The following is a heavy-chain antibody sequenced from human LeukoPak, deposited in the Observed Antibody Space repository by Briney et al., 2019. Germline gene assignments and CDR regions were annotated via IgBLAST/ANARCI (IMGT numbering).Heavy chain of an antibody. J-gene: IGHJ4*02. CDR2: IYYSGST. Sequence: PSETLSLTCTVSGGSISSGDYYWIWIRQPPGKGREWIGYIYYSGSTYYNPSLKSRVTISVDTSKNQFSLKLSSVTAAHTAVYYCARALYSSFDYWGQGTLVTVSS. D-gene: IGHD6-13*01. CDR1: GGSISSGDYY. CDR3: ARALYSSFDY. V-gene: IGHV4-30-4*08.